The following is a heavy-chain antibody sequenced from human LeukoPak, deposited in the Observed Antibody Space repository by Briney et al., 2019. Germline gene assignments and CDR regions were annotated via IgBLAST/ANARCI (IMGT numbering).Heavy chain of an antibody. CDR2: ISGSGGST. V-gene: IGHV3-23*01. CDR1: GFTFSSYA. J-gene: IGHJ4*02. D-gene: IGHD3/OR15-3a*01. CDR3: AKGITAAFWTGPSIDC. Sequence: PGGSLRLSCAASGFTFSSYAMSWVRQAPGKGLEWVSGISGSGGSTYYADSVKGRFTISRDNSKNTLYLQMNSLRAEDTAVYYCAKGITAAFWTGPSIDCWGQGTLVTVSS.